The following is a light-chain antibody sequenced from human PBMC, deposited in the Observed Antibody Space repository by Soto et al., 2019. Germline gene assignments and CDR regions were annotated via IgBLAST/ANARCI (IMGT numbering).Light chain of an antibody. J-gene: IGLJ3*02. V-gene: IGLV2-8*01. CDR2: EVT. CDR3: SSYAASNTFYYV. Sequence: QSALTQPPSASGSPGQSVTISCTGTSSDVGGYNYVSWYQQYPGRAPKLMIYEVTKRPSGVPDRFSGSKSGNTASLTVSGRQEEDEADYYCSSYAASNTFYYVFGGGTKLTVL. CDR1: SSDVGGYNY.